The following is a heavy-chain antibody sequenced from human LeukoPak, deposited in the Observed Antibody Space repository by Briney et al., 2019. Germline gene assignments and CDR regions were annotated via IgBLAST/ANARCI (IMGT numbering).Heavy chain of an antibody. Sequence: SVKVSCKASGGTFSSYAISWVRQAPGQGLEWMGGIIPIFGTANYAQKFQGRVTISADESTSTAYMELSSLRSEDTAVYYCARTGSYGSGSYSHYWGQGTLVTVSS. V-gene: IGHV1-69*01. J-gene: IGHJ4*02. D-gene: IGHD3-10*01. CDR3: ARTGSYGSGSYSHY. CDR1: GGTFSSYA. CDR2: IIPIFGTA.